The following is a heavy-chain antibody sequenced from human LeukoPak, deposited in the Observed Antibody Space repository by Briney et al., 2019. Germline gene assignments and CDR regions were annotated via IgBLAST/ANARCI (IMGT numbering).Heavy chain of an antibody. V-gene: IGHV4-59*08. J-gene: IGHJ4*02. D-gene: IGHD1-26*01. Sequence: SDTLSLTCTVSGGSISRYYWSWLRQPPGKGLEWTGYIYYSGSTNYNPSLKSRVTISVDTSKNQFSLKLSSVTAADTAVYYCARQKVGAPFDYWGQGTLVTGSS. CDR3: ARQKVGAPFDY. CDR1: GGSISRYY. CDR2: IYYSGST.